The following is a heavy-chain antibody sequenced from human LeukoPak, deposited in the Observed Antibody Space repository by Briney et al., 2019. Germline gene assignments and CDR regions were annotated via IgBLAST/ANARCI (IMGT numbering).Heavy chain of an antibody. Sequence: SETLSLTCAVYGGSFSGYYWSWIRQPPGKGLEWIGEINHSGSTNSNPSLKSRVTVSVDTSKNLFSLKLSSVTAADTAVYYCARRLLGYCSGGSCYSGYFQHWRQGTLVTVSS. CDR3: ARRLLGYCSGGSCYSGYFQH. D-gene: IGHD2-15*01. CDR2: INHSGST. CDR1: GGSFSGYY. J-gene: IGHJ1*01. V-gene: IGHV4-34*01.